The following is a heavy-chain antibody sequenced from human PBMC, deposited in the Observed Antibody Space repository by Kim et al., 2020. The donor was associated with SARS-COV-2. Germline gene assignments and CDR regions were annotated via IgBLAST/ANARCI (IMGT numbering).Heavy chain of an antibody. CDR2: INAGNGNT. D-gene: IGHD2-15*01. CDR1: GYTFTSYA. CDR3: ARDRGGNGRTFDY. V-gene: IGHV1-3*01. Sequence: ASVKVSCKASGYTFTSYAMHWVRQAPGQRLEWMGWINAGNGNTKYSQKFQGRVTITRDTSASTAYMELSSLRSEDTAVYYCARDRGGNGRTFDYWGQGTLVTVSS. J-gene: IGHJ4*02.